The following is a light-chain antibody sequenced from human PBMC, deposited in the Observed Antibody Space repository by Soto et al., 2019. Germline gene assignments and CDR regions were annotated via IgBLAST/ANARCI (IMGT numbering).Light chain of an antibody. CDR1: SSDVGGYNY. V-gene: IGLV2-14*01. Sequence: QAVVTQPASVSGSPGQSITISCTGTSSDVGGYNYVSWYQQHPGKAPKLMIYEVSNRPSGVSNRFSGSKSGNTASLTISGLQAEDEADYYCSSYTSRSTLDYVFGSGTKVTV. CDR2: EVS. CDR3: SSYTSRSTLDYV. J-gene: IGLJ1*01.